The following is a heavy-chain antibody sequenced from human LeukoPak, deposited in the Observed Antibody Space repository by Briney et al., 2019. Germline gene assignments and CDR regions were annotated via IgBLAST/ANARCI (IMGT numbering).Heavy chain of an antibody. CDR2: ISSSGSTI. D-gene: IGHD6-13*01. CDR1: GFTFSSYE. J-gene: IGHJ4*02. CDR3: AKNTESSSWYGSFDY. Sequence: GGSLRLSCAASGFTFSSYEMNWVRQAPGKGLEWVSYISSSGSTIYYADSVKGRFTISRDNSKNSLYLQMNSLRAEDTALYYCAKNTESSSWYGSFDYWGQGTLVTVSS. V-gene: IGHV3-48*03.